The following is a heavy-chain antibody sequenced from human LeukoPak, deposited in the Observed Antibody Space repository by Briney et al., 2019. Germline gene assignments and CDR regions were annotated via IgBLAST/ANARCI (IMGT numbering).Heavy chain of an antibody. V-gene: IGHV1-2*04. J-gene: IGHJ6*02. CDR2: INPNSGGT. CDR3: ARGDNSGRYGRYYYYGMDV. CDR1: GYTFTSYA. Sequence: ASVKVSCKASGYTFTSYAMHWVRQAPGQGLEWMGWINPNSGGTNYAQKFQGWVTMTRDTSISTAYMELSRLRSDDTAVYYCARGDNSGRYGRYYYYGMDVWGQGTTVTVSS. D-gene: IGHD6-19*01.